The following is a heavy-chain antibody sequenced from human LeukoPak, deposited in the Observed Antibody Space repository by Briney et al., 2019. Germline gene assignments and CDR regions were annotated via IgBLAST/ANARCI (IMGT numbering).Heavy chain of an antibody. CDR2: FDPEDGET. D-gene: IGHD3-10*01. J-gene: IGHJ5*02. CDR3: ATGRITMVRGVGGDWFDP. V-gene: IGHV1-24*01. CDR1: GYTLTELS. Sequence: ASVKASCKVSGYTLTELSMHWVRQAPGKGLEWMGGFDPEDGETIYAQKFQGRVTMTEDTSTDTAYMELSSLRSEDTAVYYCATGRITMVRGVGGDWFDPWGQGTLVTVSS.